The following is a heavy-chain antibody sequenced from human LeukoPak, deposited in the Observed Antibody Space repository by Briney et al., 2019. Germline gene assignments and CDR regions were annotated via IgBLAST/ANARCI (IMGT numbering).Heavy chain of an antibody. D-gene: IGHD5-12*01. CDR2: IWSDGSNK. CDR3: ARGGYSGYDPFDY. CDR1: GFPFSSHG. J-gene: IGHJ4*02. V-gene: IGHV3-33*01. Sequence: GGSLRLSCAASGFPFSSHGMHWVRQAPGKGLEWVAVIWSDGSNKYYGDSVRGRFTISRDKSKKTLSLQMGSLRAEDMAVYYCARGGYSGYDPFDYWGQGTLVTVSA.